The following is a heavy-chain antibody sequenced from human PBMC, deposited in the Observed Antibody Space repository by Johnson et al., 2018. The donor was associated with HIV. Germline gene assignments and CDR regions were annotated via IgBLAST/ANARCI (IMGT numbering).Heavy chain of an antibody. V-gene: IGHV3-30*03. CDR2: ISYDGSNK. Sequence: QVQLVESGGGLVQPGRSLRLSCAASGFTFSSYGMHWVRQAPGKGLEWVAVISYDGSNKYYADSVKGRFTISRDNSKNTLDLQMNSLRAEDTAAHYCARSWGNDAFDIWGQGTMVTVSS. CDR1: GFTFSSYG. J-gene: IGHJ3*02. D-gene: IGHD7-27*01. CDR3: ARSWGNDAFDI.